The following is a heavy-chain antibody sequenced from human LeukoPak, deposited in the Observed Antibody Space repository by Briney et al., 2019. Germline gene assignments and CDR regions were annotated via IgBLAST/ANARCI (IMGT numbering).Heavy chain of an antibody. Sequence: GASVKVSCKASGYTFTSYGISWVRQAPGQGLEWMGWISSYNGNTNYAQKLQGRVTMTRDTSTSTVYMELSSLRSEDTAVYYCAREGTIFGVVPPGGYYYGMDVWGQGTTVTVSS. CDR3: AREGTIFGVVPPGGYYYGMDV. CDR2: ISSYNGNT. D-gene: IGHD3-3*01. V-gene: IGHV1-18*01. CDR1: GYTFTSYG. J-gene: IGHJ6*02.